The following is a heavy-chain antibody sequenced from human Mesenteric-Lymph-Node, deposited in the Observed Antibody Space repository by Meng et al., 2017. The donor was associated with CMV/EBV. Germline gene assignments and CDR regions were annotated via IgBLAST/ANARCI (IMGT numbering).Heavy chain of an antibody. J-gene: IGHJ4*02. D-gene: IGHD5-12*01. CDR1: KFTFFRYP. Sequence: GESLKISCAASKFTFFRYPMKCIRRAPGKGLGGVSFFRCTPAPPIHADSVSGRFTISRDTAKNSLSLPLNSLRAEDTAVYYCARGTLVAHYWGQGTLVTVSS. V-gene: IGHV3-21*01. CDR3: ARGTLVAHY. CDR2: FRCTPAPP.